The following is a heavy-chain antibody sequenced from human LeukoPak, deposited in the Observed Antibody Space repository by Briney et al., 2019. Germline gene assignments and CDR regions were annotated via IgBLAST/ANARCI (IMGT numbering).Heavy chain of an antibody. J-gene: IGHJ5*02. V-gene: IGHV4-59*01. CDR2: IYYSGST. CDR3: ARGALGYYGSGSYANWFDP. D-gene: IGHD3-10*01. Sequence: SETLSLTCTVSGGSISSYYWSWIRQPPGKGLEWIGYIYYSGSTNYNPSLKSRVTISVDTSKNQFSLKLSSVTAADTAVYYCARGALGYYGSGSYANWFDPWGQGTLVTVSS. CDR1: GGSISSYY.